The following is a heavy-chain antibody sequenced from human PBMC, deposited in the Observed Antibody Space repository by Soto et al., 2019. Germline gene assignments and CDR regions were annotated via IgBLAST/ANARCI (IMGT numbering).Heavy chain of an antibody. V-gene: IGHV3-7*01. J-gene: IGHJ4*02. CDR3: ASVAI. CDR1: GFPFSNYW. D-gene: IGHD5-12*01. Sequence: EVQLVESGGGLVQPGGSLRLSCAASGFPFSNYWMSWVRQAPGKGLEWVANIKQDGTENNYVDSVRGRFTISRDNAKNSLDLQMNSLTAEDTAVYYCASVAIWGQGNLVNVSS. CDR2: IKQDGTEN.